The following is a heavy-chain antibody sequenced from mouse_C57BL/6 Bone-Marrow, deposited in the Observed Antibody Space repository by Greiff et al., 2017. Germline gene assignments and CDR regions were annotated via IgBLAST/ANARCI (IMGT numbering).Heavy chain of an antibody. J-gene: IGHJ4*01. V-gene: IGHV5-9*01. CDR2: ISGGGGNT. Sequence: EVMLVESGGGLVKPGGSLKLSCAASGFTFSSYTMSWVRQTPEKRLAWVATISGGGGNTYYPDSVKGRFTISRDNAKNTLYLQMSSLRSEDTALYYCAREDTTVPLYYAMDYWGQGTSVTVSS. CDR3: AREDTTVPLYYAMDY. CDR1: GFTFSSYT. D-gene: IGHD1-1*01.